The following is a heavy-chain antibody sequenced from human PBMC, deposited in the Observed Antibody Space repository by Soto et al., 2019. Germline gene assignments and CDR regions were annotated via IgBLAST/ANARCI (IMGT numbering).Heavy chain of an antibody. CDR1: GFTFRTYA. Sequence: EVQLLESGGGLIQPGGSLRLSCTASGFTFRTYAMTWFRQAPGRGLEWVSSISNNGDATYYADSVKGRFHISRDNSEKTVFLEMNSLRVEDTAVYFCAQLALWFGEFGRGYWGQGALVNVSS. D-gene: IGHD3-10*01. J-gene: IGHJ4*02. V-gene: IGHV3-23*01. CDR2: ISNNGDAT. CDR3: AQLALWFGEFGRGY.